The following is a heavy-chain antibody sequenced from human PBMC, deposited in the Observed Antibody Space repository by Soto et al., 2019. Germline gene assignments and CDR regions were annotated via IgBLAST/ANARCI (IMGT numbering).Heavy chain of an antibody. Sequence: SETLSLTCTVSGCSMSPYYWSWIRQTPGKGLEWIAYIYFSGYTNYSPSLKSRVTISVDTSKNQFSLKLSSVTAADTAVYYCARVWGGAFDFWGQGTLVTVS. CDR3: ARVWGGAFDF. CDR1: GCSMSPYY. D-gene: IGHD3-10*01. J-gene: IGHJ3*01. V-gene: IGHV4-59*01. CDR2: IYFSGYT.